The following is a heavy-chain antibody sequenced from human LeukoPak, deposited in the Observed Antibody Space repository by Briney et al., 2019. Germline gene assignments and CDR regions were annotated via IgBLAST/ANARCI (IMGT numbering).Heavy chain of an antibody. V-gene: IGHV3-64D*06. D-gene: IGHD4-23*01. CDR2: ITGDGGRT. CDR1: EFTFSSYA. Sequence: GGSLRLSCSASEFTFSSYAMHWVRQAPGKGLECVSAITGDGGRTYYADSVKGRFTISRDNSKNTLYLQMNSLRAEDTAVYYCVKDPFYGGTPLDYFDYWGQGTLVTVSS. CDR3: VKDPFYGGTPLDYFDY. J-gene: IGHJ4*02.